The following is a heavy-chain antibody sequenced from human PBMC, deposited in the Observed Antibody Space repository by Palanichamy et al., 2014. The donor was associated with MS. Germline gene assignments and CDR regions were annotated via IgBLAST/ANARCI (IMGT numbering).Heavy chain of an antibody. CDR2: INAGNGGA. V-gene: IGHV1-3*01. CDR1: GYTFTNYA. D-gene: IGHD2-2*01. J-gene: IGHJ4*02. CDR3: ARVYCSSTSCQYYFDY. Sequence: QVQLVQSGAEVKKPGASVRVSCKASGYTFTNYAVHWVRQAPGQRLEWMGWINAGNGGAKYSQIFQGRVTITRDTSASTAYMELTSLESEDTAVYYCARVYCSSTSCQYYFDYWGQGTLVTVSS.